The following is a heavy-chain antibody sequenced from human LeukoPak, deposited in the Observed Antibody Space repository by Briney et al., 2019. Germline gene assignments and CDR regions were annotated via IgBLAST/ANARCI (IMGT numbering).Heavy chain of an antibody. CDR1: GFTFSSYA. CDR3: ASVAAAAQGYFDY. D-gene: IGHD6-13*01. V-gene: IGHV3-30-3*01. CDR2: ISYDGSNK. J-gene: IGHJ4*02. Sequence: GGSLRLSCAASGFTFSSYAMHWVRQAPGKGLEWVAVISYDGSNKYYADSVKGRFTISRDNSKNTLYLQVNSLRAEDTAVYYCASVAAAAQGYFDYWGQGTLVTVSS.